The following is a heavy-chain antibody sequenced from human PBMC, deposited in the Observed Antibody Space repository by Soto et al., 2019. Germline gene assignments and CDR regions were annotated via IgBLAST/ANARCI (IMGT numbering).Heavy chain of an antibody. Sequence: PGGSLRLSCAASGFTFSSYGMHWVRQAPGKGLEWVAVIWYDGSNKYYADSVKGRFTISRDNSKNTLYLQMNSLRAEDTAVYYCARDVRSGYAPPDYYFDYWGQGTLVTVSS. CDR3: ARDVRSGYAPPDYYFDY. CDR2: IWYDGSNK. J-gene: IGHJ4*02. V-gene: IGHV3-33*01. D-gene: IGHD5-12*01. CDR1: GFTFSSYG.